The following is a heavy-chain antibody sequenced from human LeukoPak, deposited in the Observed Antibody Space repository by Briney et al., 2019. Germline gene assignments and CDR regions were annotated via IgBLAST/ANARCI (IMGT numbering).Heavy chain of an antibody. CDR2: ISGSGGST. D-gene: IGHD3-10*01. CDR1: GFTFSSYA. J-gene: IGHJ4*02. Sequence: GGSLRLSCAASGFTFSSYAMSWVRQAPGKGLEWVSAISGSGGSTYYADSVKGRFTISRYNSKNTLYLQMNSLRAEDTAVYYCAKLWFGELSVPFDYWGQGTLVTVSS. CDR3: AKLWFGELSVPFDY. V-gene: IGHV3-23*01.